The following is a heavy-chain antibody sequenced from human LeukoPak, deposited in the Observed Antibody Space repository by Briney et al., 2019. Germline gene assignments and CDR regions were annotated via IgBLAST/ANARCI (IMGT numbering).Heavy chain of an antibody. CDR2: IYYSGST. CDR3: AREILLWFGELLHFDY. J-gene: IGHJ4*02. V-gene: IGHV4-39*07. D-gene: IGHD3-10*01. Sequence: SETLSLTCTVSGGSISSSSYYWGWIRQPPGKGLEWIGSIYYSGSTYYNPSLKSRVTISVDTSKNQFSLKLSSVTAADTAVYYCAREILLWFGELLHFDYWGQGTLVTVSS. CDR1: GGSISSSSYY.